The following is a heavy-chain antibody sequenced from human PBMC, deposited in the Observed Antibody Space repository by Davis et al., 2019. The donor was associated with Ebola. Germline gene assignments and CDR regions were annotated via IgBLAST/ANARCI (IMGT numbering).Heavy chain of an antibody. CDR2: IFNSGTV. D-gene: IGHD6-6*01. CDR1: GGSISGFQ. Sequence: MPSETLSLTCTVSGGSISGFQWAWIRQPPGKGLEYVGHIFNSGTVSYNSALKSRVIISLDTSSTQSSLRRTSVTAADTAVYFCARDHLGSLDYWGQGMLVTVSS. J-gene: IGHJ4*02. CDR3: ARDHLGSLDY. V-gene: IGHV4-59*01.